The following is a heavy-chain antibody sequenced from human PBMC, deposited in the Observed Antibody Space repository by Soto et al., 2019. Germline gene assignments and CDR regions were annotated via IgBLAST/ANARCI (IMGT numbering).Heavy chain of an antibody. V-gene: IGHV4-59*08. CDR3: ARRYGYSFDY. CDR1: GGSISSYY. D-gene: IGHD1-1*01. CDR2: IYNSGRT. Sequence: SETLSLTCTVSGGSISSYYWSWIRQPPGKGLEWIGYIYNSGRTNYNPSLKSRVTISVDTSKNQFSLKLSSVTAADTAVYYCARRYGYSFDYWGPRNLVTVSS. J-gene: IGHJ4*02.